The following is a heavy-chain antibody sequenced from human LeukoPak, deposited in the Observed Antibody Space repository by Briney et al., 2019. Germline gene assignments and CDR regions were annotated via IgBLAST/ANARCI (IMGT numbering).Heavy chain of an antibody. CDR2: IKRDGSGT. V-gene: IGHV3-74*01. J-gene: IGHJ4*02. D-gene: IGHD3-22*01. Sequence: GGSLRLSCAASGFTFSFNSMHWVRQGPGKGLVWVSRIKRDGSGTTYADSVKGRVTISRDNAKNTLYLQMNSLRAEDTAVYYCVKYYHDSSGYSHFDYWGQGTLVTVSS. CDR1: GFTFSFNS. CDR3: VKYYHDSSGYSHFDY.